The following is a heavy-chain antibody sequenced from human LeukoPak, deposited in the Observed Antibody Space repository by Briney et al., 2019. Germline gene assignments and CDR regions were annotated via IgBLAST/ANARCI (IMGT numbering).Heavy chain of an antibody. CDR2: ISSSSSAI. CDR3: ARSHAELPWLQFLDY. Sequence: GGSLRLSCAASGFTFSSFSMKWVRQAPGKGLEWVSYISSSSSAIYYAESVKGRFTISRDNAKNSLYLQMNSLRDEDTAVYYCARSHAELPWLQFLDYWGQGTLVTVSS. J-gene: IGHJ4*02. D-gene: IGHD5-24*01. CDR1: GFTFSSFS. V-gene: IGHV3-48*02.